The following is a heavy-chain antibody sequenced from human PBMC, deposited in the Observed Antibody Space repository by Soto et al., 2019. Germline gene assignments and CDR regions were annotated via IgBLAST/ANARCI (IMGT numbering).Heavy chain of an antibody. Sequence: GGSLRLSCAASGFTFSSYWMHWVRQTPGKGLVWVSRINGDGSSISYADFVKGRFTISRDNAENTLYLQMNSLRAEDTAVYYCARPPGYFDWLSELDYWGQGTLVTVSS. CDR2: INGDGSSI. CDR1: GFTFSSYW. D-gene: IGHD3-9*01. V-gene: IGHV3-74*01. CDR3: ARPPGYFDWLSELDY. J-gene: IGHJ4*02.